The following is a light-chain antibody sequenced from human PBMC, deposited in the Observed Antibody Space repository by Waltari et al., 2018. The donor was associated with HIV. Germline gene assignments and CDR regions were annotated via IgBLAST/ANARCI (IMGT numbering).Light chain of an antibody. Sequence: DIQMTQSPSTLSASVGDRVTITCRASQSISSWLAWYQQKPGKAPKLLIYKASSLESGVPSRFSGSGSGTDFTLTISSLQAEDVAVYYCQQYYSTPLTFGGGTKVEIE. V-gene: IGKV1-5*03. CDR2: KAS. CDR3: QQYYSTPLT. CDR1: QSISSW. J-gene: IGKJ4*01.